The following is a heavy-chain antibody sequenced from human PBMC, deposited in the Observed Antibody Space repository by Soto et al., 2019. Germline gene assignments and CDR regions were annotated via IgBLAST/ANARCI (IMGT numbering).Heavy chain of an antibody. CDR3: AREISPIMADPAS. J-gene: IGHJ1*01. D-gene: IGHD2-8*01. CDR1: GYTFSNYA. Sequence: ASVKVSCKTSGYTFSNYATSWVRQAPGQGLEWMGWVSPYNGNANYTGKFQGRVSMTTDTSTTTAYMELTSLTSDDTAIYYCAREISPIMADPASWGQGTLVTVSS. V-gene: IGHV1-18*04. CDR2: VSPYNGNA.